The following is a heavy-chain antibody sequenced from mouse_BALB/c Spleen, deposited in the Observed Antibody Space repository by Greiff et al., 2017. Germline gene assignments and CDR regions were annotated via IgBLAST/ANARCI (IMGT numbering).Heavy chain of an antibody. Sequence: EVQGVESGGGLVKPGGSLKLSCAASGFTFSSYAMSWVRQTPEKRLEWVASISSGGSTYYPDSVKGRFTISRDNVRNILYLQMSSLRSEDTAMYYCLIYYSNSDWFAYWGQGTQVNVSA. CDR1: GFTFSSYA. CDR2: ISSGGST. CDR3: LIYYSNSDWFAY. V-gene: IGHV5-6-5*01. J-gene: IGHJ3*01. D-gene: IGHD2-5*01.